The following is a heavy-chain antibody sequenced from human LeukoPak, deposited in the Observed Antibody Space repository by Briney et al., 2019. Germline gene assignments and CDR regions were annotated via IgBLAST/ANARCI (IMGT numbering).Heavy chain of an antibody. CDR3: AWDYFDY. V-gene: IGHV3-9*01. CDR1: GFTFDDYA. Sequence: PGRSLRLSCAASGFTFDDYAMHWVRQAPGKGLEWVSGISWNSGSIGYADSVKGRFTISRDNAKNSLYLQMNSLRAEDTALYYCAWDYFDYWGQGTLVTVSS. J-gene: IGHJ4*02. CDR2: ISWNSGSI.